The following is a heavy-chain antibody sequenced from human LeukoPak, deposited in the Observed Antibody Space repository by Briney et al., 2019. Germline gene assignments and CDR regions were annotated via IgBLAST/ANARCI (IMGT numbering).Heavy chain of an antibody. D-gene: IGHD5-18*01. V-gene: IGHV1-8*03. CDR3: ARARQLKRRGYSYGPYYFDY. Sequence: ASVKVSCKASGYTFTSYDINWVRQATGQGLEWMGWMNPNSGNTGYAQKFQGRVTITRNTSISTAYMELSSLRSEDTAVYYCARARQLKRRGYSYGPYYFDYWGQGTLVTVSS. CDR1: GYTFTSYD. J-gene: IGHJ4*02. CDR2: MNPNSGNT.